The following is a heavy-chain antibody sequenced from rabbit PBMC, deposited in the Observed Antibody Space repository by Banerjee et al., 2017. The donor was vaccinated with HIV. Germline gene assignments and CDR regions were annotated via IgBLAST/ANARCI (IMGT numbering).Heavy chain of an antibody. J-gene: IGHJ6*01. CDR3: ARGGTL. CDR1: GFTLSNNYW. V-gene: IGHV1S45*01. D-gene: IGHD3-3*01. Sequence: QEQLEESGGDLVKPGASLTLTCKASGFTLSNNYWIYWVRQAPGKGLEWIGCINTGDGSTYYASWAKGRFTISKTSSTTVTLQMTSLTAADTATYFCARGGTLWGPGTLVTVS. CDR2: INTGDGST.